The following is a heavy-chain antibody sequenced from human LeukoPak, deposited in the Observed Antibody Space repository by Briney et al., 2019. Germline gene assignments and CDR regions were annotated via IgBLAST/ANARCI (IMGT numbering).Heavy chain of an antibody. D-gene: IGHD5-18*01. CDR2: ISAYNGNT. CDR3: ARGDTAMVTRAFDI. Sequence: ASVKVSSTASGYTFTSYGISWVRQAPGQGRERMGWISAYNGNTNYAQKLQGRVTMTTDTSTSTAYMELRSLRSDDTAVYYCARGDTAMVTRAFDIWGQGTMVTVSS. J-gene: IGHJ3*02. V-gene: IGHV1-18*01. CDR1: GYTFTSYG.